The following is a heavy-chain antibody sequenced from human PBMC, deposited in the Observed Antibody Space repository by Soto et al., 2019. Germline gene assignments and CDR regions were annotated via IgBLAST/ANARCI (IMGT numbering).Heavy chain of an antibody. CDR3: ARDGGSGWYYYYYGMDV. CDR1: GFSFSSCA. V-gene: IGHV3-30-3*01. D-gene: IGHD6-19*01. Sequence: PGGSLRFSCAASGFSFSSCAIHWARQAPGKALEWMAVISYDGSNKYCAHSVKGRFTISRDNSTNTLYLQMNSLRAEDTAVYYCARDGGSGWYYYYYGMDVWGQGTTVTVSS. CDR2: ISYDGSNK. J-gene: IGHJ6*02.